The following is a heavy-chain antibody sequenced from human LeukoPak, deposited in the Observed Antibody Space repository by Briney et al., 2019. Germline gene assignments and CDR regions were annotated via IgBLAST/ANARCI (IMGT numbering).Heavy chain of an antibody. V-gene: IGHV3-48*03. Sequence: GGSLRLSCADSGFTFSSYEMKCVPQAPGKGLGRGSYISSSGRTIYYADSVKGRFASSRDNAKNSLYLQMNSLRAEDTAVYYCASDVRGLFTGYPYYFDYWGQGTLVTVSS. D-gene: IGHD3-9*01. CDR3: ASDVRGLFTGYPYYFDY. CDR1: GFTFSSYE. CDR2: ISSSGRTI. J-gene: IGHJ4*02.